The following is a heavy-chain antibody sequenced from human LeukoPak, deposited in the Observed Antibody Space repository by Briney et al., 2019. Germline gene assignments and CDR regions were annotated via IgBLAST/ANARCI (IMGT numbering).Heavy chain of an antibody. V-gene: IGHV3-30*18. CDR2: ISHDGSNI. Sequence: GGSLRLSCAASGFSFSSYAMTWARQAPGKGLEWVAVISHDGSNIYYGDSVKGRFSISRDNSKNTLYLQMNSLRVEDTAVYYCAKDPYRVVVATGNYLDPWGQGTLVTVSS. D-gene: IGHD2-15*01. CDR1: GFSFSSYA. CDR3: AKDPYRVVVATGNYLDP. J-gene: IGHJ5*02.